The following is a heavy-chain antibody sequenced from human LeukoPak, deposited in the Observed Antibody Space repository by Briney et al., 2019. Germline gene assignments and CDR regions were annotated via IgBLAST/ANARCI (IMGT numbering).Heavy chain of an antibody. V-gene: IGHV3-7*01. CDR2: INQGGSRL. CDR1: GFTLSNYD. CDR3: ARLKDDVTKLDY. J-gene: IGHJ4*02. Sequence: GGSLRLSCAASGFTLSNYDMNWVRQAPGKGLEWVASINQGGSRLHYLDSVTGRFIISRDDAQNSLFLQMTRLRVDDTAVYYCARLKDDVTKLDYWGQGTLVSVSS. D-gene: IGHD2-8*01.